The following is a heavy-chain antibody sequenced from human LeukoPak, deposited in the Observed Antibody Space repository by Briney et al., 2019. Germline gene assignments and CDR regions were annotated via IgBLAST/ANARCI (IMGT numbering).Heavy chain of an antibody. J-gene: IGHJ4*02. D-gene: IGHD1-26*01. V-gene: IGHV1-58*01. CDR3: AADSEWELLWVD. CDR2: IVVGSGNT. CDR1: GFTFTSSA. Sequence: SVKVSCKASGFTFTSSAVQWVRQARGQRLEWIGWIVVGSGNTNYAQKFQERVTITRDMSTSTAYMELSSLRSEDTAVYYCAADSEWELLWVDWGQGTLVTVSS.